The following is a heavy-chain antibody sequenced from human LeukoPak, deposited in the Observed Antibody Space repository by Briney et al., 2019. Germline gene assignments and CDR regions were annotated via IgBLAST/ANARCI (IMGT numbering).Heavy chain of an antibody. CDR2: ISAYNGTT. D-gene: IGHD6-13*01. CDR1: GYRFTSYG. V-gene: IGHV1-18*01. CDR3: AREVGSSPAPYYYYMDV. J-gene: IGHJ6*03. Sequence: GASVKVSCKASGYRFTSYGIAWVRQAPGQGLEWMGWISAYNGTTYHAQKYQGRITMTTDTSTSTAYMEVTSLRSEDTAVYYCAREVGSSPAPYYYYMDVWGKGTTVTVSS.